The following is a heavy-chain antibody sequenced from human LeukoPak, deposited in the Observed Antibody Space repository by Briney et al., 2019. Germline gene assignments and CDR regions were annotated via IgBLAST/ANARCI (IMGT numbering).Heavy chain of an antibody. CDR1: GFTFSSYA. D-gene: IGHD2-15*01. J-gene: IGHJ5*02. CDR2: ISGSGGST. V-gene: IGHV3-23*01. Sequence: PGGSLRLSCAASGFTFSSYAMSWVRQAPGKGLEWVSAISGSGGSTYYADSVKGRFTISRDNSKNTLYLQMNSLRAEDTAVYYCAKDLTDCSGGSCYSPQGFQLDPWGQGTLVTVSS. CDR3: AKDLTDCSGGSCYSPQGFQLDP.